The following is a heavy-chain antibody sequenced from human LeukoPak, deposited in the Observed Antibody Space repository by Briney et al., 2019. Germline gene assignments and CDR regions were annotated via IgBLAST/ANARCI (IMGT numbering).Heavy chain of an antibody. CDR2: ISSSSSYI. J-gene: IGHJ4*02. D-gene: IGHD3-3*01. CDR3: ATLSVPVRFLKWFPIRDY. CDR1: GFTFSSYS. V-gene: IGHV3-21*01. Sequence: GGSLRLSCAASGFTFSSYSMNWVRQAPGKGLEWVSSISSSSSYIYYADSVKGRFTISRDNAKNSLYLQMNSLRAEDTAVYYCATLSVPVRFLKWFPIRDYWGQGTLVTVSS.